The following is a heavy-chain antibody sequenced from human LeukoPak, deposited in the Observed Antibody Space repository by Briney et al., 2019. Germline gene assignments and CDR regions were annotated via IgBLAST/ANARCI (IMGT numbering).Heavy chain of an antibody. D-gene: IGHD2/OR15-2a*01. J-gene: IGHJ6*02. Sequence: GGSLRLSCGGSGFIFSGYAMTWVRQAPGKGLQWVSSISGSGESTYYADSMKGRFTISRDNSNNTLYLQMSSLRVEDTAIYYCAKNSRALDVRGQGTTVTVSS. V-gene: IGHV3-23*01. CDR3: AKNSRALDV. CDR1: GFIFSGYA. CDR2: ISGSGEST.